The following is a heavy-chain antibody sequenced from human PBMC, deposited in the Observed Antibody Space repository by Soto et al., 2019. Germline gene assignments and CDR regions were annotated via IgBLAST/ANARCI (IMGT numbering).Heavy chain of an antibody. V-gene: IGHV3-66*01. Sequence: EVQLVESGGGLVQPGGSLRLSCAVSGITVSTNYMSWVRQAPGKGLEWVSLIYAYGSTYYADSVKGRFTISRDTSTSTPVRQMNSQRAEATAVYYCAGGPWDDGNSGSTAYYCGQGTRVTVST. D-gene: IGHD1-26*01. J-gene: IGHJ4*02. CDR3: AGGPWDDGNSGSTAYY. CDR2: IYAYGST. CDR1: GITVSTNY.